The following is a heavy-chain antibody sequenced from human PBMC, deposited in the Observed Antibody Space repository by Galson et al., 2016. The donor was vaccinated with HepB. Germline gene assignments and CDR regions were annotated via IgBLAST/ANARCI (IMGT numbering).Heavy chain of an antibody. CDR3: ARAEYCFGDCPQKYYLDF. CDR2: SDSTSRYI. D-gene: IGHD2-21*02. V-gene: IGHV3-21*04. CDR1: GFTFSTYS. Sequence: SLRLSCAASGFTFSTYSMNWVRLAPGKGLEWVSSSDSTSRYIYYADSVRARFTISRDNAQKSLYLQMNSLRAEDTALYYCARAEYCFGDCPQKYYLDFWGRGALVTVSS. J-gene: IGHJ4*02.